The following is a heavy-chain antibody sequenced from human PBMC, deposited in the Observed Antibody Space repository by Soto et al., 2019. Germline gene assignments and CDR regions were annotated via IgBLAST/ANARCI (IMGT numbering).Heavy chain of an antibody. J-gene: IGHJ6*03. V-gene: IGHV3-66*01. Sequence: GGSLRLSCAASGFTVSNNYLSWVRQAPGMGLEWVSVIYGGGRTYYADSVKDRFTISRDNSKNTLYLQMNTLRAEDTAVYYCAGVCIVPFCSSFYSTDVWGKGTTVTVSS. CDR2: IYGGGRT. CDR3: AGVCIVPFCSSFYSTDV. D-gene: IGHD2-8*01. CDR1: GFTVSNNY.